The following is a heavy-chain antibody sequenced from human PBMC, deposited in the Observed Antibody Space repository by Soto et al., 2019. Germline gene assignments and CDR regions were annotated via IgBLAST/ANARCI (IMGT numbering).Heavy chain of an antibody. V-gene: IGHV4-59*01. CDR2: IHYSGIT. D-gene: IGHD3-9*01. CDR3: ARTRSGYFDWPSTTQYYFDY. Sequence: SETLSHTCTDSGSSSSNYYWSWIRHPPGKKLEWIGNIHYSGITNYNPSLKSRVTISVDTSKNQFSLKLYSVTTADTAVYYCARTRSGYFDWPSTTQYYFDYWGQGTLVTVS. J-gene: IGHJ4*02. CDR1: GSSSSNYY.